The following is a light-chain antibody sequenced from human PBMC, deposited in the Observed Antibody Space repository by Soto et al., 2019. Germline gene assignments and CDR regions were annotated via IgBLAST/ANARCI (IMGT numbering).Light chain of an antibody. CDR3: QQYGSSPIT. CDR2: GAS. Sequence: DIVLTQSPGTLSLSPGERATLSCRASQSVSSSYLAWYQQKPGQAPRLLIYGASSRATGIPDRFSGSGSGTAFTLTISRLEPEDVAVYYCQQYGSSPITFGDGTRLEIK. J-gene: IGKJ5*01. CDR1: QSVSSSY. V-gene: IGKV3-20*01.